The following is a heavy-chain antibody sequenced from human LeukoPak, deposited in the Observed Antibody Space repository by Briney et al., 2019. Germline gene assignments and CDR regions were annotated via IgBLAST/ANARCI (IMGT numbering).Heavy chain of an antibody. CDR3: ARFGYCSSTSCPDDAFDI. J-gene: IGHJ3*02. CDR2: INHSGST. Sequence: PSETLSLTCAVYGGSFSGYYWSWIRQPPGKGLEWIGEINHSGSTNYNPSLKSRVTISVDTSKNQFSLKLSSVTAAGTAVYYCARFGYCSSTSCPDDAFDIWGQGTMVTVSS. D-gene: IGHD2-2*03. CDR1: GGSFSGYY. V-gene: IGHV4-34*01.